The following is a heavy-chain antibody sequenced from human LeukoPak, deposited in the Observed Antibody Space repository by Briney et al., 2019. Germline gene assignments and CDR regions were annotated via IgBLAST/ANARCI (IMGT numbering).Heavy chain of an antibody. CDR3: ARDSPLEWYDSSLLKTFDI. V-gene: IGHV1-18*01. Sequence: GASVKVSCKASGYTFTSYGISWVRQAPGQGLEWMGWISAYNGNTNYAQKLQGRVTMTTDTSTSTAYMELRSLRSDDTAVYYCARDSPLEWYDSSLLKTFDIWGQGTMVTVSS. D-gene: IGHD3-22*01. J-gene: IGHJ3*02. CDR1: GYTFTSYG. CDR2: ISAYNGNT.